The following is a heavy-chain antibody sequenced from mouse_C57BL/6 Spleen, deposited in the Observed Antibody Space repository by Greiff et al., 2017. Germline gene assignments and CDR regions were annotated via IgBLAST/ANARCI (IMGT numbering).Heavy chain of an antibody. CDR2: ISSGGSYT. Sequence: EVKLMESGGDLVKPGGSLKLSCAASGFTFSSYGMSWVRQTPDKRLEWVATISSGGSYTYYPDSVKGRFTISRDNAKNTLYLQMSSLKSEDTAMYYCARHGGYDGFDYWGQGTTLTVSS. V-gene: IGHV5-6*01. CDR1: GFTFSSYG. D-gene: IGHD2-2*01. CDR3: ARHGGYDGFDY. J-gene: IGHJ2*01.